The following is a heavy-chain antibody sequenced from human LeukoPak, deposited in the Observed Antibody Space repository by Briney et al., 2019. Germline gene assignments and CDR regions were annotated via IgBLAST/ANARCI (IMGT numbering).Heavy chain of an antibody. CDR1: GFTFSSYA. Sequence: GGSLRLSCAASGFTFSSYAMHWLRQAPGKGLEWVAVISYDGSNKYYEDSVKGRFTISRDNSKNTLYLQMNSLRAEDTAVYYCARERPYYYGSGSYYNGYYFDYWGQGTLVTVSS. V-gene: IGHV3-30*04. CDR3: ARERPYYYGSGSYYNGYYFDY. CDR2: ISYDGSNK. D-gene: IGHD3-10*01. J-gene: IGHJ4*02.